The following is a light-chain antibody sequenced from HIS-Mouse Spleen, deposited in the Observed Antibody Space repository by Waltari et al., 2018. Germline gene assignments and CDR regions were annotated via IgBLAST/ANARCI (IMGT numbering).Light chain of an antibody. V-gene: IGLV3-10*01. CDR2: EDS. CDR1: ALPNNY. Sequence: SYELTQPPSVSVYPGQTARITCSGAALPNNYAYLYQQKSGQAPVLVIYEDSKRPSGIPERFSGSSSGTMATLTISGAQVEDEADYYCYSTDSSGNHYVFGTGTKVTVL. J-gene: IGLJ1*01. CDR3: YSTDSSGNHYV.